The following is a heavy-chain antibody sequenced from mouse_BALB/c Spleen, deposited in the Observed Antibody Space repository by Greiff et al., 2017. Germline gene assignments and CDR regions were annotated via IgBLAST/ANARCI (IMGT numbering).Heavy chain of an antibody. CDR1: GYTFTSYW. J-gene: IGHJ4*01. V-gene: IGHV1-69*02. D-gene: IGHD2-4*01. Sequence: VQLQQPGAELVRPGASVKLSCKASGYTFTSYWINWVKQRPGQGLEWIGNIYPSDSYTNYNQKFKDKATLTVDKSSSTAYMQLSSPTSEDSAVYYCTRITTVYYAMDYWGQGTSVTVSS. CDR2: IYPSDSYT. CDR3: TRITTVYYAMDY.